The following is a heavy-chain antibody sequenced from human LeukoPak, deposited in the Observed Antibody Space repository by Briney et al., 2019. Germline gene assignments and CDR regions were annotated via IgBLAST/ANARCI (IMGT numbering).Heavy chain of an antibody. D-gene: IGHD3-9*01. CDR2: IYYSGST. Sequence: SQTLSLTCTVSGGSISSGGYYWSWIRQHPGKGLEWIGYIYYSGSTYYNPSLKSRVTISVDTSKNQFSLKLSSVTAADTAVYYCARLGDILTGYYKEYYFDYWGQGTLVTVSS. CDR1: GGSISSGGYY. CDR3: ARLGDILTGYYKEYYFDY. V-gene: IGHV4-31*03. J-gene: IGHJ4*02.